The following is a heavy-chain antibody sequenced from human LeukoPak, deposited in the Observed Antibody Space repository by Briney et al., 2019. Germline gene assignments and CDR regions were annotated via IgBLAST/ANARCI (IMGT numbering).Heavy chain of an antibody. D-gene: IGHD4-17*01. V-gene: IGHV3-23*01. J-gene: IGHJ6*02. CDR3: ARGNSVTYHFYGLDV. CDR1: GFTFSSYA. Sequence: GGSLRLSCTASGFTFSSYAMTWVRQAPGKGLEWVSGISDSGGTTYYADSVKGRFTMSRDNSKNTLYLQMGSLGAEDMAVYYCARGNSVTYHFYGLDVWGQGTTVTVSS. CDR2: ISDSGGTT.